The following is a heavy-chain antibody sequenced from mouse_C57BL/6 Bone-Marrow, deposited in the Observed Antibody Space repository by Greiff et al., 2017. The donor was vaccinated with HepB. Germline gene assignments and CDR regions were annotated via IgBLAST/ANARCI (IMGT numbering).Heavy chain of an antibody. D-gene: IGHD1-2*01. V-gene: IGHV14-4*01. CDR2: IDPENGDT. CDR3: TTIYGRVAY. J-gene: IGHJ3*01. Sequence: VQLQQSGAELVRPGASVKLSCTASGFTIKDDYMHWVKQRPEQGLEWIGWIDPENGDTEYASKFQGKATITADTSSNTPYLQLSSLTSEDAAVYYCTTIYGRVAYWVQGTLVTVSA. CDR1: GFTIKDDY.